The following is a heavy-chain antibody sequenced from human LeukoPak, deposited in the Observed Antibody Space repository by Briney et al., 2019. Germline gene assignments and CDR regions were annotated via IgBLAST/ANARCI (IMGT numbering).Heavy chain of an antibody. V-gene: IGHV1-69*04. CDR3: AGGLGYCSGGSCYAGLDY. D-gene: IGHD2-15*01. CDR2: IIPILGIA. Sequence: GASVKVSCKASGGTFSSYAISWVRQAPGQGPEWMGRIIPILGIANYAQKFQGRVTITADKSTSTAYMELSSLRSEDTAVYYCAGGLGYCSGGSCYAGLDYWGQGTLVTVSS. CDR1: GGTFSSYA. J-gene: IGHJ4*02.